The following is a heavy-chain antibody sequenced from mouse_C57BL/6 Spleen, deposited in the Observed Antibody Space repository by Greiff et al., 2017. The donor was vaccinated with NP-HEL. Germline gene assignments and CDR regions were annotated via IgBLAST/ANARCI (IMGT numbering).Heavy chain of an antibody. Sequence: DVHLVESEGGLVQPGSSMKLSCTASGFTFSDYYMAWVRQVPEKGLEWVANINYDGSSTYYLDSLKSRFIISRDNAKNILYLQMSSLKSEDTATYYCAREEGPGTWFAYWGQGTLVTVSA. CDR1: GFTFSDYY. J-gene: IGHJ3*01. D-gene: IGHD4-1*01. CDR2: INYDGSST. V-gene: IGHV5-16*01. CDR3: AREEGPGTWFAY.